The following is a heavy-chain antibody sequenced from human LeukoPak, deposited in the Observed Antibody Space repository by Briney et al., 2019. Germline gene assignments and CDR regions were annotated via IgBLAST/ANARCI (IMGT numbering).Heavy chain of an antibody. D-gene: IGHD5-24*01. J-gene: IGHJ4*02. V-gene: IGHV4-39*07. CDR1: GGSISSSSYY. Sequence: SETLSLTCTVSGGSISSSSYYWGWIRQSPGRGLEWIGEIHYTGSINYSPSLKSRVTISVDTSKNQFSLRLSAVTAADTAVYYCARGTDAYKGGNYWGQGTLVTVSS. CDR3: ARGTDAYKGGNY. CDR2: IHYTGSI.